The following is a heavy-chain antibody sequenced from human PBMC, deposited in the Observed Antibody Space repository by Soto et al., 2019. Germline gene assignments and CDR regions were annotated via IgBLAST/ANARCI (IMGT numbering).Heavy chain of an antibody. CDR2: FFIGGNT. D-gene: IGHD6-19*01. Sequence: SDTLSLTCTVSGVSISSSTYYWGWMRQPPGKGLEWIASFFIGGNTYYNPSLKSRVTISVDTSKNQFSLKLSSVTAADTAVYYCARDIGGWYDYWGQGTLVTVS. CDR1: GVSISSSTYY. V-gene: IGHV4-39*02. J-gene: IGHJ4*02. CDR3: ARDIGGWYDY.